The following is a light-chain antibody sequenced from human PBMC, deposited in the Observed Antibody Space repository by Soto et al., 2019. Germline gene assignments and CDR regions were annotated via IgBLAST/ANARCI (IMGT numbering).Light chain of an antibody. CDR1: SSGVGGYNY. CDR3: TSYAGGNNV. V-gene: IGLV2-8*01. Sequence: QSALTQPPSASGSPGQSVTISCTGTSSGVGGYNYVSWYQQYPGKVPKLMVYEVNNRPSGVPDRFSGSKSGNTASLTVSGLQAEDEADYYCTSYAGGNNVFGTGTKVTVL. CDR2: EVN. J-gene: IGLJ1*01.